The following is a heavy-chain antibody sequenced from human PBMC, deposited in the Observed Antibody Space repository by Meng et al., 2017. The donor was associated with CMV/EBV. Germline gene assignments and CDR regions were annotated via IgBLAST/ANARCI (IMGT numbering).Heavy chain of an antibody. V-gene: IGHV3-30*02. J-gene: IGHJ6*02. CDR2: IRYDGSNK. CDR1: GFTFSSYG. CDR3: AKEAGRYSGYDFGSYYYYYGMDV. Sequence: GESLKISCAASGFTFSSYGMHWVRQAPGKGLEWVAVIRYDGSNKYYADSVKGRFTISRDNSKNTLYLQMNSLRAEDTAVYYCAKEAGRYSGYDFGSYYYYYGMDVWGQGTTVTVSS. D-gene: IGHD5-12*01.